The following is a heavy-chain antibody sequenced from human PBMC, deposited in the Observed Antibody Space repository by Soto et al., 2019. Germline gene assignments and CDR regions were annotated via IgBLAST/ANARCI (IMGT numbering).Heavy chain of an antibody. CDR3: ARDRGDYAPDY. V-gene: IGHV3-33*01. J-gene: IGHJ4*02. CDR2: IWYDGSNK. Sequence: QVQLVESGGGVVQPGRSLRLSCAASGFTFSSYGMHWVRQAPGKGLEWVAVIWYDGSNKYYADSVKDRFTISRDNSKNTLYLQMNSLRAEDTAVYYCARDRGDYAPDYWGQGTLVTVSS. CDR1: GFTFSSYG. D-gene: IGHD4-17*01.